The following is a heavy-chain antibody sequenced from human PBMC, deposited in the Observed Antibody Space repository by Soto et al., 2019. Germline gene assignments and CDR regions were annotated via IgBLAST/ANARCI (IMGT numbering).Heavy chain of an antibody. CDR2: IIPIFGTA. V-gene: IGHV1-69*13. Sequence: SVKVSCKASGGTFSSYAISWVRQAPGQGLEWMGGIIPIFGTANYAQKFQGRVTITADESTSTAYMELSSLRSEDTAVYYCARDLITMVRGVIISYNWFDPWGQGTQVTVSS. J-gene: IGHJ5*02. CDR1: GGTFSSYA. CDR3: ARDLITMVRGVIISYNWFDP. D-gene: IGHD3-10*01.